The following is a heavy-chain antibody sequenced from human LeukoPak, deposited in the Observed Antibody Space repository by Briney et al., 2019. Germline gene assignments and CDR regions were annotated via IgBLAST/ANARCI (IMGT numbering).Heavy chain of an antibody. Sequence: GGSLRLSCAASGFTFSSYAMHWVRQAPGKGLEWVAVISYDGSNKYYADSVKGRFTISRDNSKNTLYLQMNSLRAEDTAVYYCARDRGIVVVPAAISYYFDYWGQGTLVTVSS. D-gene: IGHD2-2*02. CDR3: ARDRGIVVVPAAISYYFDY. CDR1: GFTFSSYA. J-gene: IGHJ4*02. V-gene: IGHV3-30-3*01. CDR2: ISYDGSNK.